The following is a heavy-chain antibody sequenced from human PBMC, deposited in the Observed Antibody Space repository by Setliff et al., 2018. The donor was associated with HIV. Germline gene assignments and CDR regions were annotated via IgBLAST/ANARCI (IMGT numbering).Heavy chain of an antibody. CDR1: GGSISSYY. J-gene: IGHJ4*02. CDR2: IYPIGSPDYPSGNT. V-gene: IGHV4-4*08. CDR3: TGDYNSGSHRFDY. Sequence: LSLTCTVSGGSISSYYWSWIRQSPRKGLEWIGHIYPIGSPDYPSGNTVYNPSFRSRVTLSLDTSKNQFSLKLTSVTAADAAVYYCTGDYNSGSHRFDYWGQGTPVTVSS. D-gene: IGHD3-10*01.